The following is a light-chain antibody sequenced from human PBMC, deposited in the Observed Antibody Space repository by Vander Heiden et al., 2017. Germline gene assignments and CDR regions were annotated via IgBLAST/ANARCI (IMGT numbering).Light chain of an antibody. Sequence: DIQMTQSPSSLSASVGDRVTITCRASQSITSYLNWYQQKPGKAPKLLIYAASNLQSGVPSRFSGSGSGTDFTLTISSLEREDFATYYCQQGYSSPPTFGHGTKVDIK. J-gene: IGKJ3*01. CDR1: QSITSY. V-gene: IGKV1-39*01. CDR2: AAS. CDR3: QQGYSSPPT.